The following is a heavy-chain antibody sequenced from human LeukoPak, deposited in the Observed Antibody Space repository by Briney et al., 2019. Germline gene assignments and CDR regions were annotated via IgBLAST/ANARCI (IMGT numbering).Heavy chain of an antibody. CDR3: AKDLGYDYVWGEGNLYDY. D-gene: IGHD3-16*01. V-gene: IGHV3-30*04. J-gene: IGHJ4*02. CDR1: GFTFSNYA. CDR2: ISYDGSNK. Sequence: GGALRLSCAASGFTFSNYAMHWVRPAPGKGLGRVTLISYDGSNKYYADSVKGRFTISRDNSKNTLYLQMDSLRAEDTAVCYCAKDLGYDYVWGEGNLYDYWGQGTLVTVSS.